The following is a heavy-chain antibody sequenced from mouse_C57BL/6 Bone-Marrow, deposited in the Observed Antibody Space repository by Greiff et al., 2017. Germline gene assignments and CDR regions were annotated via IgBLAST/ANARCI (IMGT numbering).Heavy chain of an antibody. V-gene: IGHV3-6*01. CDR2: ISYDGSN. CDR1: GYSITSGYY. J-gene: IGHJ2*01. Sequence: EVQLQQSGPGLVKPSQSLSLSCSVTGYSITSGYYWNWIRQFPGNKLVWMGYISYDGSNNYNPSLKNRISITRDTTNNPFFLKWNSVTTEDTATYDCARDRGPPHYWGQGTTLTVSS. D-gene: IGHD6-1*01. CDR3: ARDRGPPHY.